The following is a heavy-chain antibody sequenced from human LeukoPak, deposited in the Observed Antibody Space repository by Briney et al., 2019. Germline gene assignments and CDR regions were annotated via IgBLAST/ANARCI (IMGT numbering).Heavy chain of an antibody. Sequence: PSETLSLTCTVSGGSISSYYWSWIRQPPGKGLEWIGYIYYSGSTNYNPSLKSRVTISVDTSKNQFSLKLSSVTAADTAVYYCARQDYGDYLNAFDIWGQGTMVTVSS. CDR3: ARQDYGDYLNAFDI. V-gene: IGHV4-59*08. D-gene: IGHD4-17*01. J-gene: IGHJ3*02. CDR2: IYYSGST. CDR1: GGSISSYY.